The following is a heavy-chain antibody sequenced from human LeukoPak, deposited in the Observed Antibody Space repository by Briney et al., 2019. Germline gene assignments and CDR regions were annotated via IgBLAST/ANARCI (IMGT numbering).Heavy chain of an antibody. J-gene: IGHJ4*02. Sequence: SETLSLTCSVSGGSISSSNDYWGWIRQPPGKGLEWIGSIHYSGSTYYNPSLKSRVTISVDTSKNQFSLKLSSVTAADTAVYYCARYRGLNDYGDSWGQGTLVTVSS. D-gene: IGHD5-12*01. CDR3: ARYRGLNDYGDS. CDR1: GGSISSSNDY. V-gene: IGHV4-39*01. CDR2: IHYSGST.